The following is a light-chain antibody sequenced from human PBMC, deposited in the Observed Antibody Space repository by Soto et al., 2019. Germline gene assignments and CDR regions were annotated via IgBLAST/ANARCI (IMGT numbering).Light chain of an antibody. Sequence: MTQSPSTLSASVGDRVTITCRASQRLIGNLAWYQHIPGQSPRLLIYEASTRATGVPARFSGSGSRTEFTLTISGLQSEDFGVYYCQQYQAWPRTFGQGTKVDIK. CDR2: EAS. CDR3: QQYQAWPRT. J-gene: IGKJ1*01. V-gene: IGKV3-15*01. CDR1: QRLIGN.